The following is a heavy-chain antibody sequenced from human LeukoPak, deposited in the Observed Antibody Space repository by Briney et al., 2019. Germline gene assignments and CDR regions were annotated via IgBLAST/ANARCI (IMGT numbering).Heavy chain of an antibody. Sequence: TERSPRLSCAASGFIFSDYGMHWVRQAPGKGLEWVAVISYDGSNKYYADSVKGRFTISRDNSKNTLYLQMNSLRAEDTAVYYCAKSGCGNTKCYLNYWGQGTLVPLSS. CDR1: GFIFSDYG. J-gene: IGHJ4*02. V-gene: IGHV3-30*18. CDR2: ISYDGSNK. D-gene: IGHD2-2*01. CDR3: AKSGCGNTKCYLNY.